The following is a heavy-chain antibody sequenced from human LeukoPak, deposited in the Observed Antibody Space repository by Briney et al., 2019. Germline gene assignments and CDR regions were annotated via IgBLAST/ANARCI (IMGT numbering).Heavy chain of an antibody. CDR3: ARGRKYSSFDY. D-gene: IGHD6-6*01. Sequence: KPSETLSLTCTVSGGSISSYYWSWIRQPPGKGLEWIGYIYYSGSTNYNPSLKSRVTISVDTSKNHFSLKLSSVTAADTAVYYCARGRKYSSFDYWGQGTLVTVSS. CDR1: GGSISSYY. J-gene: IGHJ4*02. V-gene: IGHV4-59*01. CDR2: IYYSGST.